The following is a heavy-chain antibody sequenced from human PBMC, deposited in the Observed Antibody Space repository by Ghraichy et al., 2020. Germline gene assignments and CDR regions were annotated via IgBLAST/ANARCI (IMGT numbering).Heavy chain of an antibody. CDR2: IYHSGST. CDR3: ARSDCTNGVCYTGDAFDI. Sequence: SETLSLTCAVSGGYISSSNWWSWVRQPPGKGLEWIGEIYHSGSTNYNPSLKSRVTISVDKSKNQFSLKLSSVTAADTAVYYCARSDCTNGVCYTGDAFDIWSQETMATVSS. CDR1: GGYISSSNW. V-gene: IGHV4-4*02. J-gene: IGHJ3*02. D-gene: IGHD2-8*01.